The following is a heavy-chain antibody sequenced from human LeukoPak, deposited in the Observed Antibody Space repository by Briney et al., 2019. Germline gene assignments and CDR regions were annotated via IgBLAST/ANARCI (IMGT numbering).Heavy chain of an antibody. CDR3: ARHSGSALDY. Sequence: SETLSLTCIVSGGSISSYYWSWIRQPPGKGLEWIGYIYTSGSTNYNPSLKSRVTISVDTSKNQFSLKLSSVTAADTAVYYCARHSGSALDYWGQGTLVTVSS. D-gene: IGHD1-26*01. J-gene: IGHJ4*02. V-gene: IGHV4-4*09. CDR2: IYTSGST. CDR1: GGSISSYY.